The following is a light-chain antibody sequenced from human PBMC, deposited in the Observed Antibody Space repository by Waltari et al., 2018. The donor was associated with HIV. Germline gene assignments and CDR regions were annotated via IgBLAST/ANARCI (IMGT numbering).Light chain of an antibody. Sequence: SYELTQPPSVSVSPGQTARITCSGDPLATQYAYWYQQKPGQAPVSVSYKDSERPSRSPERFSGSSSGTTVTLTISGVQAEDEADYYCQSADSSGSNFVFGTGTKVTVL. V-gene: IGLV3-25*03. J-gene: IGLJ1*01. CDR3: QSADSSGSNFV. CDR2: KDS. CDR1: PLATQY.